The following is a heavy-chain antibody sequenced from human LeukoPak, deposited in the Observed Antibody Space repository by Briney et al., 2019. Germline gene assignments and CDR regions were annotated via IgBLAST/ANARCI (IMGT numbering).Heavy chain of an antibody. CDR3: ARLLGGAEPSDY. J-gene: IGHJ4*02. D-gene: IGHD1-14*01. CDR2: INPSGGST. CDR1: GYTFTSYY. Sequence: ASVKVSCKTSGYTFTSYYMHWVRQAPGQGLEWMGVINPSGGSTSYAQKFQGRVTMTRYTSTSTVYMELSSLRSEDTAVYYCARLLGGAEPSDYWGQGTLVTVSS. V-gene: IGHV1-46*01.